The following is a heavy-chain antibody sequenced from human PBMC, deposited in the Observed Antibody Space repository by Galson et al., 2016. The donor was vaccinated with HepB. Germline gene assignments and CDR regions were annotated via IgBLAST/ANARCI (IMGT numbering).Heavy chain of an antibody. J-gene: IGHJ4*02. V-gene: IGHV4-4*02. CDR3: ARRDKGGGTWPFDY. D-gene: IGHD3-16*01. CDR1: GGSISSDNW. Sequence: SETLSLTCTVSGGSISSDNWWTWVRQPPGKGLEWIGDVYHTGSTNYNPSLKSRLTISVDKSNNQFSLTLGSVTAADTAVFYCARRDKGGGTWPFDYWGQGTLVTVSS. CDR2: VYHTGST.